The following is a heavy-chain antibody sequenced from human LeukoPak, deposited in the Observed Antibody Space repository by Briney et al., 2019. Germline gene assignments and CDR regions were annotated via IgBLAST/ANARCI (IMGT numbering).Heavy chain of an antibody. D-gene: IGHD3-16*01. V-gene: IGHV3-64*01. CDR1: GFTFSSYA. Sequence: PGGSLRLSCAASGFTFSSYAMSWVRQAPGKGLEYVSAISSNGGSTYYANSVKGRFTISRDNSKNTLYLQMGSLRAEDMAVYYCVRGGGDYWGQGTLVTVSS. CDR2: ISSNGGST. CDR3: VRGGGDY. J-gene: IGHJ4*02.